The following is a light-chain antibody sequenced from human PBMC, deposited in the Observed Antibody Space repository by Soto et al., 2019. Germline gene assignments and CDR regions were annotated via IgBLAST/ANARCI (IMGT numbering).Light chain of an antibody. J-gene: IGKJ5*01. CDR2: GAS. CDR3: QQYGSSPIT. Sequence: EIVMTQSPATLSGSPGERVTLSCTASQSVSHNLAWYQQKPGQAPRLLIYGASSRATGIPDRFSGSGSGTDFTLTISRLEPEDFAVYYCQQYGSSPITFGQGTRLEI. V-gene: IGKV3-20*01. CDR1: QSVSHN.